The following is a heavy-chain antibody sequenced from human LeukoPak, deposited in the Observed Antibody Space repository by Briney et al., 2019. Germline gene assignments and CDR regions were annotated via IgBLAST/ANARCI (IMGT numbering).Heavy chain of an antibody. V-gene: IGHV3-21*01. D-gene: IGHD4-17*01. CDR1: GFTFSSYS. CDR3: ARRDYSDDPWFDP. J-gene: IGHJ5*02. Sequence: GGSLRLSCAASGFTFSSYSMNWVRQAPGKGLEWVSSISSSSSYIYYADSVKGRFTISRDNAKNSLYLQMNSLRAEDTAVYYCARRDYSDDPWFDPWGQGTLVTVSS. CDR2: ISSSSSYI.